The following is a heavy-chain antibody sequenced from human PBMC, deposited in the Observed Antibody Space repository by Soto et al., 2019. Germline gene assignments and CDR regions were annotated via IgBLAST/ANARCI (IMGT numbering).Heavy chain of an antibody. Sequence: ASVKVSCKASGYTFTIYYMHWVLQAPGQGLEWMGIINPSGGSTSYAQKFQGRVTMTRDTSTSTVYMELSSLRSEDTAVYYCARSDRSYYFDYWGQGTLVTVSS. CDR2: INPSGGST. V-gene: IGHV1-46*01. CDR3: ARSDRSYYFDY. J-gene: IGHJ4*02. CDR1: GYTFTIYY.